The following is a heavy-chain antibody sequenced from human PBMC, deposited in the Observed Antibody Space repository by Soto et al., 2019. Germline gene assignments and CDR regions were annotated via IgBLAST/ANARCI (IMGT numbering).Heavy chain of an antibody. V-gene: IGHV4-59*01. CDR2: IYYSGNT. Sequence: SETLSLTCTVSGDSISGYYWSWIRQPPGKGLQWIGYIYYSGNTNYNPSLKGRVTMSVDTSKNQFSLQVSSVTAADTAVYFCAKYRRTDAEGYTFDYWGQGALVTVSS. CDR3: AKYRRTDAEGYTFDY. J-gene: IGHJ4*02. D-gene: IGHD2-15*01. CDR1: GDSISGYY.